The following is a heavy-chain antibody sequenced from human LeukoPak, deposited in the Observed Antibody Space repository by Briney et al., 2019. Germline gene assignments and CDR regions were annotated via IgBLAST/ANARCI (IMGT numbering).Heavy chain of an antibody. D-gene: IGHD5-18*01. CDR2: INPSGGST. CDR1: GYTFTSYD. V-gene: IGHV1-46*01. Sequence: GASVKVSCKASGYTFTSYDINWVRQATGQGLEWMGIINPSGGSTSYAQKFQGRVTMTRDTSTSTVYMELSSLRSEDAAVYYCARDIKGVIQLWWELDYWGQGTLVTVSS. J-gene: IGHJ4*02. CDR3: ARDIKGVIQLWWELDY.